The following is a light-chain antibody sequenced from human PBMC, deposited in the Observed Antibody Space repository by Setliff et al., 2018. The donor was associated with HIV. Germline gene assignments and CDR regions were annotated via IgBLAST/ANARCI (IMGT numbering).Light chain of an antibody. CDR1: SGDVGRYNL. V-gene: IGLV2-14*02. CDR2: EVT. CDR3: FSYRNSDTRV. J-gene: IGLJ1*01. Sequence: QSALAQPASVSGSPGQSITISCTGTSGDVGRYNLVSWYQQHPGKAPKLIIYEVTNRPSGVSGRFSGSKFGNTASLTISGLQAEDEADYYCFSYRNSDTRVFGTGTKVTVL.